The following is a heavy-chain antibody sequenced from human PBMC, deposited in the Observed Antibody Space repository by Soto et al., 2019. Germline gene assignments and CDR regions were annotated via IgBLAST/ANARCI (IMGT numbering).Heavy chain of an antibody. CDR2: IYYSGTT. V-gene: IGHV4-59*01. CDR3: ARRTGQDSGWFDP. D-gene: IGHD3-10*01. J-gene: IGHJ5*02. CDR1: GGSISGYY. Sequence: QVQLQESGPGLVKPSESLSLTCTVSGGSISGYYWSWFRQPPGQGLEWIGHIYYSGTTYYNPSLKSRGRISVAPSTNQCSLTVTSVTAAAADVDYCARRTGQDSGWFDPWGQGTLVTVSS.